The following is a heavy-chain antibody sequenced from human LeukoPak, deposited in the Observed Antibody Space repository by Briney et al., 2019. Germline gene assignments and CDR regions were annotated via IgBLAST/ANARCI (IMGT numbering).Heavy chain of an antibody. V-gene: IGHV4-4*09. D-gene: IGHD3-16*02. CDR3: ARSPYGSQYYRNNWFDP. J-gene: IGHJ5*02. Sequence: SETLSLTCSVSGDSMNYYYWNWIRQSPGKGLEWIGSIYPSGSTNYNPSLKSRVTISVDTSTNQSSLKVKSVTASDTAMYYCARSPYGSQYYRNNWFDPWGQGTLVTVSS. CDR2: IYPSGST. CDR1: GDSMNYYY.